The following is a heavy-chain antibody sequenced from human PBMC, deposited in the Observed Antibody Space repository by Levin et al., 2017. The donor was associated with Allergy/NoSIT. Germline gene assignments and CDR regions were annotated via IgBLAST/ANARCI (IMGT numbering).Heavy chain of an antibody. D-gene: IGHD6-13*01. V-gene: IGHV1-69*13. CDR3: ARKYTTSWSDAFDI. Sequence: SVKVSCKASGGTFNTFAISWVRQAPGQGLEWVGDIIPISGASLYAQKFQGRVTITADESTSTAYMDLSSLRSEDTAVYYCARKYTTSWSDAFDIWGQGTMVIVSS. J-gene: IGHJ3*02. CDR1: GGTFNTFA. CDR2: IIPISGAS.